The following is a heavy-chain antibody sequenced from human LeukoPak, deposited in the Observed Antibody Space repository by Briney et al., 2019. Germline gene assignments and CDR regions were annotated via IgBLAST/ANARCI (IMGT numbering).Heavy chain of an antibody. Sequence: SETLSLTCTVSGGSISSSSYYWGWIRQPPGKGLEWIGSIYYSGSTYYNPSLKSRVTISVDTSKNQFSLKLSSVTAADTAVYYCARVQFAPDYWGQGTLVTVSS. CDR2: IYYSGST. CDR3: ARVQFAPDY. CDR1: GGSISSSSYY. J-gene: IGHJ4*02. V-gene: IGHV4-39*07. D-gene: IGHD3-16*01.